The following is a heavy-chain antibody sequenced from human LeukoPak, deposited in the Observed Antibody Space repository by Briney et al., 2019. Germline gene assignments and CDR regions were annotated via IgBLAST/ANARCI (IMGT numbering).Heavy chain of an antibody. CDR2: IYDSRSV. CDR3: ARGSESVPVYFDH. CDR1: GGSISSGGYY. J-gene: IGHJ4*02. D-gene: IGHD3-3*01. V-gene: IGHV4-31*03. Sequence: PLETLSLTCTVSGGSISSGGYYWSWIRQHPGKGLEWIGFIYDSRSVDFTPSLKSRGTISADTSKNQFSLKLSFVTAADTAVYYCARGSESVPVYFDHWGQGTLVTVSA.